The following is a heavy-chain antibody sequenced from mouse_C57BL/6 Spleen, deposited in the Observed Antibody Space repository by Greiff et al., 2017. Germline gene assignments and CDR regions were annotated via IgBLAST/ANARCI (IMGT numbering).Heavy chain of an antibody. CDR1: GYTFTSYG. J-gene: IGHJ4*01. V-gene: IGHV1-81*01. D-gene: IGHD1-1*01. CDR2: IYPRSGNT. CDR3: ARQRIRYYGSSLEDYYAMDY. Sequence: QVQLKQSGAELARPGASVKLSCKASGYTFTSYGISWVKQRTGQGLEWIGEIYPRSGNTYYNEKFKGKATLTADKSSSTAYMELRSLTSEDSAVYFCARQRIRYYGSSLEDYYAMDYWGQGTSVTVSS.